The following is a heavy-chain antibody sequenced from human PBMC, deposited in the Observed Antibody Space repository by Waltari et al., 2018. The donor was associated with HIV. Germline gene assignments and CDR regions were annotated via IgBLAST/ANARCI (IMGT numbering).Heavy chain of an antibody. D-gene: IGHD5-18*01. CDR1: GFTFSNAW. CDR2: IKSKTDGGTT. CDR3: TTQYSYGYNIAAHADY. Sequence: EVQLVESGGGLVKPGGSLSLSCAASGFTFSNAWMSGSRQAPGLGLEWVGRIKSKTDGGTTDYAAPVKGRFTISRDDSKNTLYLQMNSLKTEDTAVYYCTTQYSYGYNIAAHADYWGQGTLVTVSS. J-gene: IGHJ4*02. V-gene: IGHV3-15*01.